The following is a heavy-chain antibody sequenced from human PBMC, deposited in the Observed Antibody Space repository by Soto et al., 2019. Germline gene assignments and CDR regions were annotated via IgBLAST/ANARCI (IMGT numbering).Heavy chain of an antibody. J-gene: IGHJ4*02. CDR2: INPNSGGT. CDR3: ARDDSSGYYPLDY. V-gene: IGHV1-2*02. CDR1: GYTFTGYY. D-gene: IGHD3-22*01. Sequence: GASVKASCKASGYTFTGYYMPWVRQAPGQGLEWMGWINPNSGGTNYAQKFQGRVTMTRDTSISTAYMELSRLRSDDTAVYYCARDDSSGYYPLDYWGQGTLVTVSS.